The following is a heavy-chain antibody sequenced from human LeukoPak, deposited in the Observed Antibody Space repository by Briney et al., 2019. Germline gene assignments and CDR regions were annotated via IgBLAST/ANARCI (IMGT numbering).Heavy chain of an antibody. CDR3: VTTTVWFGGLFYVDAFDI. CDR1: GYTFTGYY. D-gene: IGHD3-10*01. CDR2: INPNSGGT. Sequence: GASVKVSCKASGYTFTGYYMHWVRQAPGQGLEWMGWINPNSGGTNYAQKFQGRVTMTRDTSISTAYMELSRLRSDDTAVYYCVTTTVWFGGLFYVDAFDIWGQGTMVTVSS. J-gene: IGHJ3*02. V-gene: IGHV1-2*02.